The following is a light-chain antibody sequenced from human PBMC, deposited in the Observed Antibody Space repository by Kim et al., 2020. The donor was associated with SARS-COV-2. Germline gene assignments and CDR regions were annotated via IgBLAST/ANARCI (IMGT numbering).Light chain of an antibody. CDR3: AAWDDSLSVHVV. Sequence: RVTVFCSGGSPNIGSIYVYWYQQLPGTAPKLLIYRNNQRPSGVPDRFSGSKSGTSASLAISGLRSGDEADYYCAAWDDSLSVHVVFGGGTQLTVL. CDR1: SPNIGSIY. J-gene: IGLJ2*01. V-gene: IGLV1-47*01. CDR2: RNN.